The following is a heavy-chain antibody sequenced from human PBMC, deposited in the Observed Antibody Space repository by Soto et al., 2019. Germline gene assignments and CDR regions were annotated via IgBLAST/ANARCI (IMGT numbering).Heavy chain of an antibody. CDR1: GGSISSGGYY. V-gene: IGHV4-31*03. J-gene: IGHJ5*02. CDR3: ARALRDIVLVPAAIGWFDP. D-gene: IGHD2-2*01. CDR2: INYSGST. Sequence: QVQLQESGPGLVKPSQTLSLTCTVSGGSISSGGYYWSWVRQHPGKGLEWIGYINYSGSTYYNPSLDSRVTLSVDTSKNQFSLKLSSVTAAGGAVYYCARALRDIVLVPAAIGWFDPWGQGTLVTVSS.